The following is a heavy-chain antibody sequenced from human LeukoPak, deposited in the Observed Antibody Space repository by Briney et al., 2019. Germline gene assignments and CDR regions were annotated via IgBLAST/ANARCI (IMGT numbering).Heavy chain of an antibody. V-gene: IGHV3-30*03. CDR3: ARGEVTGWNY. Sequence: GGSLRLSCAASGFTFSSYGMHWVRQAPGKGLEWVAVISYDGSNKYYADSVKGRFTISRDNAKNSLYLQMNSLRAEDTALYYCARGEVTGWNYWGQGTLVTVSS. D-gene: IGHD4-23*01. CDR2: ISYDGSNK. CDR1: GFTFSSYG. J-gene: IGHJ4*02.